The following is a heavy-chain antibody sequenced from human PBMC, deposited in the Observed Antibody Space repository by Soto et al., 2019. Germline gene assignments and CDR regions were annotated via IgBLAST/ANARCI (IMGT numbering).Heavy chain of an antibody. Sequence: PSETLSLTCTVSGGSISSGDYYWSWIRQHPGKGLEWIGYTYYSGSTYYNPSLKSRVTISVDTSKNQFSLKLSSVTAADTAVYYCAIQNYYDSSGYPFDYWGQGTLVTVSS. J-gene: IGHJ4*02. CDR2: TYYSGST. CDR3: AIQNYYDSSGYPFDY. D-gene: IGHD3-22*01. CDR1: GGSISSGDYY. V-gene: IGHV4-30-4*01.